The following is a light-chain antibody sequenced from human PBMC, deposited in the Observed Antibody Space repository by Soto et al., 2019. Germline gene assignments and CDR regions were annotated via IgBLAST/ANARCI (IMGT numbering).Light chain of an antibody. CDR2: DAS. V-gene: IGKV3-20*01. Sequence: EIVLTQSPGTLSLSPGESATLSCRASQSVGRNYLAWFQHKPDQAPRLLIYDASNRATGVPDRFSGSGSGTDFTLSVTRLEPEEFAVYYCQQYAVSPLTFGGGTTVEIK. CDR3: QQYAVSPLT. CDR1: QSVGRNY. J-gene: IGKJ4*01.